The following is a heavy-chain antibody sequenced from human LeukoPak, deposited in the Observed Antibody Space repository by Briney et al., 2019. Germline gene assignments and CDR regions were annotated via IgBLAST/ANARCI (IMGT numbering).Heavy chain of an antibody. Sequence: GGSLRLSCAASGFTFSSYSMNWVRQAPGKGLEWVSSISSSSSYIYYADSVKGRFTISRDNAKNSLYLQMNSLRAEDTAVYYCASQRPFSSSTTHRGFYYYGMDVWGQGTTVTVSS. J-gene: IGHJ6*02. D-gene: IGHD2-2*01. CDR1: GFTFSSYS. V-gene: IGHV3-21*01. CDR2: ISSSSSYI. CDR3: ASQRPFSSSTTHRGFYYYGMDV.